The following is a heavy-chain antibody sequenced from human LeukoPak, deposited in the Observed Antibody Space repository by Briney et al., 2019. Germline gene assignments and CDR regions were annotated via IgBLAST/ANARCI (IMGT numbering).Heavy chain of an antibody. V-gene: IGHV3-23*01. CDR2: VSGSGGST. J-gene: IGHJ3*02. CDR1: GFTFSSYA. Sequence: RTGGSLRLSCGASGFTFSSYAMRWVRQAAGRGVEGVSGVSGSGGSTYYADSVKGQFTISRDNSTNTLYLQMNSLRPEDTAVYYSAKPGVRGVTHDAFDIWGQGTMVTVSS. CDR3: AKPGVRGVTHDAFDI. D-gene: IGHD3-10*01.